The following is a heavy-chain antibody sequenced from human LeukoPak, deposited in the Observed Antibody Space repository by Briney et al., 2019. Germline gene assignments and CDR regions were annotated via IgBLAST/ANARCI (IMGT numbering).Heavy chain of an antibody. D-gene: IGHD6-13*01. CDR2: IYTSGST. Sequence: PETLSLICTVSGGSISSYYWSWIRQPAGKGLEWIGRIYTSGSTNYNPSLKSRVTMSVDTSKNQFSLKLSSATAADTAVYYCAREGLSSSWEIDYWGQGTLVTVSS. V-gene: IGHV4-4*07. CDR3: AREGLSSSWEIDY. CDR1: GGSISSYY. J-gene: IGHJ4*02.